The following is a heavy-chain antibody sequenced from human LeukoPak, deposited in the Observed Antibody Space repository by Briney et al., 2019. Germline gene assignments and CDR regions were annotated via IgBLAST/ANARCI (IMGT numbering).Heavy chain of an antibody. Sequence: GRTLRLSRAVSGFTFNRYWMHWVPQVPGKGLVWVSRITSDGSSTTYADSVKGRFTISRDNARHTLYLQMNSVRAGDTAVFYCARESTTIYMFDYWGQGTLVTASS. D-gene: IGHD2/OR15-2a*01. J-gene: IGHJ4*02. CDR3: ARESTTIYMFDY. CDR1: GFTFNRYW. CDR2: ITSDGSST. V-gene: IGHV3-74*01.